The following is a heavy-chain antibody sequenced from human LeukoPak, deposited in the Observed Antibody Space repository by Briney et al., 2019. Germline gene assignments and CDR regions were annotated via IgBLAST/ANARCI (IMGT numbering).Heavy chain of an antibody. CDR1: GGSIGSYY. D-gene: IGHD6-19*01. CDR3: ARDGVAGGFDY. V-gene: IGHV4-59*01. Sequence: SETLSLTCTVSGGSIGSYYWNWIREAPGKGLEWIGYIHYSGSTNHNSSLKSRVTISVDTSKNQYSLKLSSVTAADTAVYYCARDGVAGGFDYWGQGTLVTVSS. J-gene: IGHJ4*02. CDR2: IHYSGST.